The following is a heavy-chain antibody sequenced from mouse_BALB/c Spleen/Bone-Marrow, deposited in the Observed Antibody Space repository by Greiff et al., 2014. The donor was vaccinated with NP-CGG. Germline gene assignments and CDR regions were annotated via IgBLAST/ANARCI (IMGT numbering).Heavy chain of an antibody. J-gene: IGHJ2*01. V-gene: IGHV7-3*02. CDR2: IRNKPNGYTT. CDR1: GFTFTDYF. CDR3: ARDYSGYFDF. D-gene: IGHD5-1*01. Sequence: EVKLVESGGGLVQPGGSLRLSCTTSGFTFTDYFMTWVRQPPGNALEWLGFIRNKPNGYTTEYNPSVKGRFTISRDNSQGILYLQMNTLRAEDSAIYYCARDYSGYFDFWGQGTTLTVSS.